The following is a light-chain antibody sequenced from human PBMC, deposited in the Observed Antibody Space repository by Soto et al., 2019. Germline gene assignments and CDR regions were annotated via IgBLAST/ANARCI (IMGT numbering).Light chain of an antibody. J-gene: IGKJ5*01. Sequence: IQMTQSPSSLSAPVRDRVTITCRASQDIGNDLGWYQQKPGKAPKLLIYDASSLESGVPSRFSGSGSGTDFTLTISSLQPEDFAPYYCQQFNNYLIPSAQGTRLAI. CDR2: DAS. CDR1: QDIGND. CDR3: QQFNNYLIP. V-gene: IGKV1D-13*01.